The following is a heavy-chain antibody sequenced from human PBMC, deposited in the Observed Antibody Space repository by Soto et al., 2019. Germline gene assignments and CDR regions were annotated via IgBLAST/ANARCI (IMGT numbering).Heavy chain of an antibody. D-gene: IGHD3-22*01. J-gene: IGHJ4*02. CDR2: IYHSGST. Sequence: LSLTCGVSGGSISSSNWWSWVRQPPGKGLEWVGEIYHSGSTNYNPSLKSRVTISLDKSKNQFSLKLSSVTAADTAVYYCARSLSSGYYYGFDYWGQGTLVTVSS. CDR1: GGSISSSNW. CDR3: ARSLSSGYYYGFDY. V-gene: IGHV4-4*02.